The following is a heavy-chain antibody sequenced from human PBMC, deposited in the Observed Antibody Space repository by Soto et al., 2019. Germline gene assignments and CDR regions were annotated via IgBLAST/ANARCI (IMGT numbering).Heavy chain of an antibody. V-gene: IGHV3-48*01. CDR3: ASEGYSSGWSPRGFDI. J-gene: IGHJ3*02. CDR1: GFTFSRYS. D-gene: IGHD6-19*01. CDR2: ISSSSSTI. Sequence: EVQLVESGGGLVQPGGSLRLSCAASGFTFSRYSMNWVRQAPGKGLEWVSHISSSSSTIYYADSVKGRFTISRDNAKNSLYLQMNSLRAEDTAVYYCASEGYSSGWSPRGFDIWGQGTMVTVSS.